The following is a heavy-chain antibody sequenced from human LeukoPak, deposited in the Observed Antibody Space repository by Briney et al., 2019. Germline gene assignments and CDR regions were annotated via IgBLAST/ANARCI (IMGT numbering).Heavy chain of an antibody. CDR1: GFTFSSYA. CDR3: TKARGSGNSIYFDH. J-gene: IGHJ4*02. Sequence: GGALRLSCATSGFTFSSYAMSWVRQAPGNGLEGVSGCSDSSVTTYYADSVKGRYTISRDNSKNTLFLQMNSLRVEDTALYFCTKARGSGNSIYFDHWGQGTLVTVSS. CDR2: CSDSSVTT. V-gene: IGHV3-23*01. D-gene: IGHD4-23*01.